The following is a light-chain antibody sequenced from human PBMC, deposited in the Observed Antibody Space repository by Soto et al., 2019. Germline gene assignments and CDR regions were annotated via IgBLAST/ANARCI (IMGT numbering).Light chain of an antibody. CDR3: QCYDSSLSGYV. J-gene: IGLJ1*01. CDR1: SSNIGAGYE. CDR2: ENN. V-gene: IGLV1-40*01. Sequence: QSVLTQPPSVSEAPGQRVTISCTGSSSNIGAGYEAHWYQQVPGTAPKLLIYENNNRPSGVPDRFSGSKSGTSASLAITGRQADDEADYYCQCYDSSLSGYVFGTGTKLTVL.